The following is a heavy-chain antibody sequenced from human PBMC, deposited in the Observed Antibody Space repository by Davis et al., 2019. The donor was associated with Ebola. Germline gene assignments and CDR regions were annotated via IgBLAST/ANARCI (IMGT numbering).Heavy chain of an antibody. CDR3: AKDRYYDNNPLYYESEC. CDR1: GGTFSSYA. D-gene: IGHD3-22*01. CDR2: IIPIFGTA. J-gene: IGHJ4*02. Sequence: SVKVSCKASGGTFSSYAISWVRQAPGQGLEWMGRIIPIFGTANYAPRFQGRVTITADESRTTAYMELSSLRSEDTAVYYCAKDRYYDNNPLYYESECWGQGTLVTVSS. V-gene: IGHV1-69*13.